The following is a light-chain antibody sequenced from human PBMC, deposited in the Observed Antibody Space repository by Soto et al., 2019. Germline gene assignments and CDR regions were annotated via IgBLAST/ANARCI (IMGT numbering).Light chain of an antibody. Sequence: QSVLTQPASVSGSPGQSITISCTGTSSDVGAYNFVSWYQQHPGKAPKLMIYDVTNRPSGVSSRFSVSKSGNTASLAISGLQAEDEADYYCSSYTTSNTLVFGGGTQLTVL. CDR1: SSDVGAYNF. CDR3: SSYTTSNTLV. CDR2: DVT. J-gene: IGLJ2*01. V-gene: IGLV2-14*03.